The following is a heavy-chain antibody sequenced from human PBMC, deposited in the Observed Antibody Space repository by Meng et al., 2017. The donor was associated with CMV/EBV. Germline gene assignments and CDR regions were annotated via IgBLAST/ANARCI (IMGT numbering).Heavy chain of an antibody. CDR3: ARDYSGIAARPGFDP. V-gene: IGHV1-69*12. J-gene: IGHJ5*02. CDR2: IIPIFGTA. D-gene: IGHD6-6*01. CDR1: GGTFSSYA. Sequence: HVQSVQSGAEVKRPGSSVKGSCKASGGTFSSYAISWVRQAPGQGLEWMGGIIPIFGTANYAQKFQGRVTITADESTSTAYMELSSLRSEDTAVYYCARDYSGIAARPGFDPWGQGTLVTVSS.